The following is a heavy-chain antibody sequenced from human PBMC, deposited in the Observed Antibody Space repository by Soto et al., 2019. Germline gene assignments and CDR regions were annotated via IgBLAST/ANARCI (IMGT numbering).Heavy chain of an antibody. CDR3: TTYRYYYDSGAYSDGFDY. J-gene: IGHJ4*02. CDR1: GFSFSNAW. CDR2: IKRKKDGGTT. D-gene: IGHD3-10*01. V-gene: IGHV3-15*07. Sequence: GGSLRLSCAASGFSFSNAWMNWVRQVPGKGLEWVGRIKRKKDGGTTDYAVPVKGRFTISRDDSKDTLYLQMNSLKIEDTGVYFCTTYRYYYDSGAYSDGFDYWGQGTLVTVSS.